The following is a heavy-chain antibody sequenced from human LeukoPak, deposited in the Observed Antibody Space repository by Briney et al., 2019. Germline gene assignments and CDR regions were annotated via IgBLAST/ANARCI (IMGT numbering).Heavy chain of an antibody. CDR1: GYIFTNFG. Sequence: ASVKVSCKASGYIFTNFGVSWVRQAPGQGLEWMGWISAYNGNTNYAQRFHGRVTMTTDTSTSTAYMELRSLRSDDTAVYYCARDSSSWFYYYYGMDVWGQGTTVTVSS. V-gene: IGHV1-18*01. CDR2: ISAYNGNT. CDR3: ARDSSSWFYYYYGMDV. J-gene: IGHJ6*02. D-gene: IGHD6-13*01.